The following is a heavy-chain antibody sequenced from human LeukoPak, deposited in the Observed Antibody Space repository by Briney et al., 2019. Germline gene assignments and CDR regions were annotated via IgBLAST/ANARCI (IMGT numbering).Heavy chain of an antibody. CDR2: IYYSGST. CDR3: ARTGRFKDVHFDY. J-gene: IGHJ4*02. D-gene: IGHD1-14*01. V-gene: IGHV4-59*12. CDR1: GGSISSYY. Sequence: SETLSLTCTVSGGSISSYYWSWIRQPPGKGLEWIGYIYYSGSTNYNPSLKSRVTISVDTSKNQFSLKLSSVTAADTAVYYCARTGRFKDVHFDYWGQGTLVTVSS.